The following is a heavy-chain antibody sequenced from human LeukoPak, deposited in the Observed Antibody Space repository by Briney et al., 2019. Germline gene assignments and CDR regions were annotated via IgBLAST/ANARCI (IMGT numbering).Heavy chain of an antibody. CDR1: GFIFSTYA. D-gene: IGHD3-22*01. Sequence: PGGSLRLSCAASGFIFSTYAMHWVRQAPGKGLEWVAVISYDGSIKYYADSVKGRFTISRDNSKNTLYLQMNSLRAEDTAVYYCVRELPPVVQYCFDYWGPGTLVTVSS. V-gene: IGHV3-30-3*01. CDR3: VRELPPVVQYCFDY. J-gene: IGHJ4*02. CDR2: ISYDGSIK.